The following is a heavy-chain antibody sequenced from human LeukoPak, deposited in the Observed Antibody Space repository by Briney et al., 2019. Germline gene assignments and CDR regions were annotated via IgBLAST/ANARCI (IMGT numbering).Heavy chain of an antibody. D-gene: IGHD6-13*01. Sequence: GESLNIYCNGSGYSFTSYWIGWERQIPGKGLEWMGIIHPGDSDTRYSPSFQGQVTISADKSISTAYLQWSSLKASDTAMYYCARRGYGSTDFDYWGQGTLVTVSS. CDR3: ARRGYGSTDFDY. J-gene: IGHJ4*02. CDR2: IHPGDSDT. V-gene: IGHV5-51*01. CDR1: GYSFTSYW.